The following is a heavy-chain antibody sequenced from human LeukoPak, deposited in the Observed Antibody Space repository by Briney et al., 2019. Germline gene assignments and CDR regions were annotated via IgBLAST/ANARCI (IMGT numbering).Heavy chain of an antibody. J-gene: IGHJ4*02. CDR1: GYTFTSYG. CDR2: ISAYNGNT. CDR3: ARGSSLLTGTTPFGS. Sequence: ASVKVSCKASGYTFTSYGISWVRQAPGQGLEWMGWISAYNGNTNYAQKVQGRVTMTTETSTSTAYMELRSLRSDDTAVYYCARGSSLLTGTTPFGSWGQGTLVTVSS. D-gene: IGHD1-7*01. V-gene: IGHV1-18*01.